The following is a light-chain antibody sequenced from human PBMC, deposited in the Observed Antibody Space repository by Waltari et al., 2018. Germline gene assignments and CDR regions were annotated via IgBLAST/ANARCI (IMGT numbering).Light chain of an antibody. CDR3: SSYTSSSTVV. Sequence: QSALTQPASVSGSPGQSITISCTGTSSAVGGHNYVSWYQHHPGKAPKLMIYEVNNRPSGVSTRFSGSKSGNTASLTISDLQAEDEADYHCSSYTSSSTVVFGGGTKLTVL. CDR1: SSAVGGHNY. CDR2: EVN. J-gene: IGLJ2*01. V-gene: IGLV2-14*01.